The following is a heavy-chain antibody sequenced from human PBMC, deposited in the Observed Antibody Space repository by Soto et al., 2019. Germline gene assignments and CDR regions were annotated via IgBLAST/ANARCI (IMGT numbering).Heavy chain of an antibody. D-gene: IGHD4-17*01. Sequence: GGSLRLSCAASGFTFSSYSMTWVRQSPGKGLEWVSSISSSSSYIYYADSVKGRFTISRDNAKNSLYLQMNSLRAEDTAVYYCAIDREGADGASDIWGQGTIVTVS. CDR3: AIDREGADGASDI. J-gene: IGHJ3*02. V-gene: IGHV3-21*01. CDR1: GFTFSSYS. CDR2: ISSSSSYI.